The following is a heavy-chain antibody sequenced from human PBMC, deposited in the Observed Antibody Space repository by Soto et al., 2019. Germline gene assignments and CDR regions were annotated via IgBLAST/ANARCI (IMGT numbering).Heavy chain of an antibody. CDR1: XYSFTSYW. D-gene: IGHD1-1*01. CDR2: IDPSDSCT. V-gene: IGHV5-10-1*01. Sequence: PGESLKISCKGSXYSFTSYWISWVRQMPGKGLEWMGRIDPSDSCTNYSPSFQGHVTISADKSISTAYLQWSSLKASDTAMYYCATSERGRYGMDVWGQGTTVTVSS. J-gene: IGHJ6*02. CDR3: ATSERGRYGMDV.